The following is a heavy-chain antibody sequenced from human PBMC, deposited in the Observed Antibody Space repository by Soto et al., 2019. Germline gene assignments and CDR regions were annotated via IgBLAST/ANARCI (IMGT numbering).Heavy chain of an antibody. CDR1: GYSFTSYW. J-gene: IGHJ4*02. V-gene: IGHV5-10-1*01. D-gene: IGHD3-10*01. CDR2: IDPSDSYT. CDR3: ARLRVGFGELLTY. Sequence: EVQLVQSGAEVKKPGESLRISGKGSGYSFTSYWISCVRQMPGKGLEWMGRIDPSDSYTIYRQSFQGHVTISADKSISTAYLQWSSLKAADTAMYYCARLRVGFGELLTYWGQGTLVTVSS.